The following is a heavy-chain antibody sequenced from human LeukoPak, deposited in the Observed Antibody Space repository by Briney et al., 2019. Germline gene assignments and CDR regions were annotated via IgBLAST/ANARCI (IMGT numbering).Heavy chain of an antibody. D-gene: IGHD5-24*01. CDR1: GGSISNYY. V-gene: IGHV4-59*08. Sequence: PSETLSLTCTVSGGSISNYYWNWIRQPPEKALEWIGYIDDSGSTNYNPSLKSRVTISVDTSKNQFSLKLSSVTAADTAVYYCARKGVEMATNWYFDYWGQGTLVTVSS. CDR2: IDDSGST. CDR3: ARKGVEMATNWYFDY. J-gene: IGHJ4*02.